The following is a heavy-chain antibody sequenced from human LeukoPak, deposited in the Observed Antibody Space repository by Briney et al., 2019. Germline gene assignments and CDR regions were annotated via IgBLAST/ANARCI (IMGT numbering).Heavy chain of an antibody. V-gene: IGHV3-33*01. CDR3: TRDWTARSNAFDI. J-gene: IGHJ3*02. Sequence: GRSLRLSCAASGFIFSTYGMHWVRQAPGKGLEWVAVIWYDGSNKYHADSVNGRFTISRDNSKNTLYLQMNSLRAEDTAVYYCTRDWTARSNAFDIWAKGQWSPSLQ. CDR1: GFIFSTYG. D-gene: IGHD3/OR15-3a*01. CDR2: IWYDGSNK.